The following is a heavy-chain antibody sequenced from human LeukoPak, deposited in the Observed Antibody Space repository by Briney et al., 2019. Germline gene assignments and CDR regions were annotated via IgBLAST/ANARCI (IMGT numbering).Heavy chain of an antibody. V-gene: IGHV2-5*02. Sequence: SGPTLVNPTQTLTLTCTFSGFSLSTSGVGVGWIRQPPGKALEWLPLIYWDDDKRYSPSLKSRLTITKDTSKNQVVLTMTNMDPVDTATYYCAHNTMRLGVYYYYGMDVWGQGTTVTVSS. D-gene: IGHD1-26*01. J-gene: IGHJ6*02. CDR1: GFSLSTSGVG. CDR2: IYWDDDK. CDR3: AHNTMRLGVYYYYGMDV.